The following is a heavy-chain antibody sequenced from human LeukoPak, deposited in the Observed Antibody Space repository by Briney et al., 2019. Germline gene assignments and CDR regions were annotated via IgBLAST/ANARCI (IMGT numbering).Heavy chain of an antibody. J-gene: IGHJ4*02. V-gene: IGHV3-30*04. Sequence: GGSLRLSCAASGFTFSNYPMHWVRQAPGKGLEWVAVISFDGSNKYYADSVKGRFTIPRDTSRNTLNLQMNSLRAEDTAVYYCARVRHCSDSSCSGVLDYWGQGTLVIVSS. CDR1: GFTFSNYP. CDR2: ISFDGSNK. CDR3: ARVRHCSDSSCSGVLDY. D-gene: IGHD2-15*01.